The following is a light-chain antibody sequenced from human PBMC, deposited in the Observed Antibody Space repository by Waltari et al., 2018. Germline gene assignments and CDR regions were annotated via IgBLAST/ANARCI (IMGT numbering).Light chain of an antibody. CDR3: QHYLRVPVT. CDR2: AAS. V-gene: IGKV3-20*01. Sequence: EIVLTQSPGTLSLSPGERGTLSCRASQSISRTLVWYQKKHGQGTRLLIYAASTRATGIPDRCSVSGSGTDFSLTIIRLEPEDFAVYYCQHYLRVPVTFGQGSKVE. J-gene: IGKJ1*01. CDR1: QSISRT.